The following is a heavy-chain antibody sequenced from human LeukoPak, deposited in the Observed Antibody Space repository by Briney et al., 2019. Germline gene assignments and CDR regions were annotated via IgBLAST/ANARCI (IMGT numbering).Heavy chain of an antibody. Sequence: GGSLRLSCAASGFTFSSYAMSWVRQAPGKGLEGVSVITGSGGITYHADSVKGRFTISRDNSKNTLYLQMNSLRAEDTALYYCARVGTKRLNYYYYGMDVLGQGTTVTVSS. D-gene: IGHD5-12*01. CDR1: GFTFSSYA. V-gene: IGHV3-23*01. CDR3: ARVGTKRLNYYYYGMDV. J-gene: IGHJ6*02. CDR2: ITGSGGIT.